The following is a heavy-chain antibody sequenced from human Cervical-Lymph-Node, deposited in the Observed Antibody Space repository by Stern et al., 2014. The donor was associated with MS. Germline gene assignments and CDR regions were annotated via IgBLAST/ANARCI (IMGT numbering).Heavy chain of an antibody. CDR2: INPINGAT. V-gene: IGHV1-2*02. CDR3: AKDYSTSSSNWFDP. CDR1: GYNFNYW. Sequence: QVQLVESGAEVKKPGASVKVSCEASGYNFNYWMHWVRQAPGQGLEWMGRINPINGATDYARKFQGRVTMTRDTSTSTAYMELSTLRSDDTAVYYCAKDYSTSSSNWFDPWGQGTRVTVSS. J-gene: IGHJ5*02. D-gene: IGHD6-6*01.